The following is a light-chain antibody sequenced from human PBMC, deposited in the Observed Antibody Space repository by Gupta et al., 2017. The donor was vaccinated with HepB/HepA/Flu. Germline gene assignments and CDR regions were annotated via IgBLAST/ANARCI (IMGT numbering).Light chain of an antibody. V-gene: IGKV1-9*01. CDR3: QQPFT. J-gene: IGKJ3*01. CDR2: AAS. Sequence: DIQLTQSPSFLSASVGDRVTITCRASQGISSYLAWYQQKPRKAPKLLIYAASTLQSGVPSRFSGSGPGTEFTLTISSLQPEDFATYYCQQPFTFGPGTKVDIK. CDR1: QGISSY.